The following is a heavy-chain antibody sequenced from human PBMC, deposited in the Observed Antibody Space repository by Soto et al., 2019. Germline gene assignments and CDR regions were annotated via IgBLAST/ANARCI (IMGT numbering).Heavy chain of an antibody. V-gene: IGHV1-18*01. Sequence: QVQLVQSGAEVKKPGASVKVSCKASGYTFTSYGINWVRQAPGQGLEWMGWISAYNGNTNYAQKLQGRVTMTTDTSTSTAYMEVRSLRSDDTGVYYCARYRGMGIAVAGGWFDPWGQGTLVTVSS. CDR3: ARYRGMGIAVAGGWFDP. J-gene: IGHJ5*02. CDR1: GYTFTSYG. CDR2: ISAYNGNT. D-gene: IGHD6-13*01.